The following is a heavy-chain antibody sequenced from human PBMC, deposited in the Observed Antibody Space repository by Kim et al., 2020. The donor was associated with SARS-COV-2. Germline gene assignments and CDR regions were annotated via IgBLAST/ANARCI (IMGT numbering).Heavy chain of an antibody. V-gene: IGHV4-30-2*01. J-gene: IGHJ2*01. Sequence: SETLSLTCAVSGGSISSGGYSWSWIRQPPGKGLEWIGYIYHSGSTDYNPSLRSRVTISVDRSKNQFSLKMSSVTAADTAVYYCARSRGNDYDSSGYSQRDWYFDVWGRGTLVTVSS. D-gene: IGHD3-22*01. CDR1: GGSISSGGYS. CDR3: ARSRGNDYDSSGYSQRDWYFDV. CDR2: IYHSGST.